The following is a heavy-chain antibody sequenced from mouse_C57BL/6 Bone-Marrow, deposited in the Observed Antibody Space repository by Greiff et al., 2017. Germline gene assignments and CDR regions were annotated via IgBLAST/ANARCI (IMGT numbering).Heavy chain of an antibody. CDR3: ATVPRYDCGIRYGVYCDY. D-gene: IGHD1-1*01. CDR1: GYSITSGYY. CDR2: ISYDGSN. V-gene: IGHV3-6*01. J-gene: IGHJ2*01. Sequence: EVKLEESGPGLVKPSQSLSLTCSVTGYSITSGYYWNWIRQFPGNQLEWMGFISYDGSNNYNPSLKNRISITRDTPKNQFFLKLNLVTTEDTATSYCATVPRYDCGIRYGVYCDYWGQGTTLTVSA.